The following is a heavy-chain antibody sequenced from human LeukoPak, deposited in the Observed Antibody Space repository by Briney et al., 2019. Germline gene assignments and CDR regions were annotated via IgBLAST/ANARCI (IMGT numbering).Heavy chain of an antibody. CDR3: ARSQFTVTYAVGY. D-gene: IGHD4-17*01. J-gene: IGHJ4*02. CDR2: ISYDGSNK. V-gene: IGHV3-30-3*01. Sequence: GGSLRLSCAASGFTFSSYAMHWVRQAPGKGLEWVAVISYDGSNKYYADSVKGRFTISRDNSKNTLYLQMNSLRAEDTAVYYCARSQFTVTYAVGYWGQGTLVTVSS. CDR1: GFTFSSYA.